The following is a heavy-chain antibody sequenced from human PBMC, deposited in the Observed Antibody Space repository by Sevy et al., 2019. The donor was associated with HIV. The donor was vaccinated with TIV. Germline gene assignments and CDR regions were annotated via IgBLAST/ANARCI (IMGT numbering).Heavy chain of an antibody. D-gene: IGHD4-4*01. J-gene: IGHJ4*02. CDR1: GYTFTSYT. Sequence: ASVKVSCKTSGYTFTSYTIYWVRQAPGERLEWMGWINAANGDTKYSQKFQGRVTITRDTSATTVYMELSSLRSEDTAVYYCARPAYDYTNCGLDYWGQGTLVTVSS. CDR2: INAANGDT. CDR3: ARPAYDYTNCGLDY. V-gene: IGHV1-3*01.